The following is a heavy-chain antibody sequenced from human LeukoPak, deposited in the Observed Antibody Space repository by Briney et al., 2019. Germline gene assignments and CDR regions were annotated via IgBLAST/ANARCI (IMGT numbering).Heavy chain of an antibody. D-gene: IGHD6-13*01. CDR3: ARRRAASDY. CDR1: GFTFSNAW. Sequence: GGSLRLSCAASGFTFSNAWMNWVRQAPGKGLEWVANIKQDGSEKYYVDSVKGRFTISRDNAKNSLYLQMNSLRAEDTAVYYCARRRAASDYWGQGTLVTVSS. CDR2: IKQDGSEK. J-gene: IGHJ4*02. V-gene: IGHV3-7*03.